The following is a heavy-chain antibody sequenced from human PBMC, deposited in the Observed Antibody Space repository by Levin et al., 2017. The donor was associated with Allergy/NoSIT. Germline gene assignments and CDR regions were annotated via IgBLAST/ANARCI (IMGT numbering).Heavy chain of an antibody. Sequence: LAASVKVSCKASGYTFTGDYIHWVRQAPGHGLEWMGWLNPKSGGTNYAQRFRGRVTMTRDTSISTAYMELSRLTSDDTAVYYCARDKDILVVPAAADLWGQGTLVIVSS. D-gene: IGHD2-2*01. CDR2: LNPKSGGT. J-gene: IGHJ5*02. V-gene: IGHV1-2*03. CDR1: GYTFTGDY. CDR3: ARDKDILVVPAAADL.